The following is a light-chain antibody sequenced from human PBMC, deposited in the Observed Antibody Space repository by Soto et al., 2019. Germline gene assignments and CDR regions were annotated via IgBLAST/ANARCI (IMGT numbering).Light chain of an antibody. J-gene: IGKJ1*01. CDR1: QSVSSQ. Sequence: EIVLTQSPATLSLSPGERATLSCRASQSVSSQLAWYQHKPGQAPRLLIYDASNRATGIPDRFSGSGSGTDFTLTISSLEPEDFAVYYWAQRIWPWTVGKGTKVDIK. CDR2: DAS. V-gene: IGKV3-11*01. CDR3: AQRIWPWT.